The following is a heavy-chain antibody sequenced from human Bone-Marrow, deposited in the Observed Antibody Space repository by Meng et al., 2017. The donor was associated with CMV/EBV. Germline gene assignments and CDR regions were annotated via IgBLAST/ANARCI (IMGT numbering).Heavy chain of an antibody. J-gene: IGHJ5*02. Sequence: SETLSLTCAVYGGSFSGYYWSWIRQPPGKGLEWIGEINHSGSTNYNPSLKSRLTISIDTSKNQFSLKLSSVTAADTAVYYCARGPYTLITSPKAAFDPWGQGARVTVSS. CDR3: ARGPYTLITSPKAAFDP. V-gene: IGHV4-34*01. CDR1: GGSFSGYY. CDR2: INHSGST. D-gene: IGHD1-14*01.